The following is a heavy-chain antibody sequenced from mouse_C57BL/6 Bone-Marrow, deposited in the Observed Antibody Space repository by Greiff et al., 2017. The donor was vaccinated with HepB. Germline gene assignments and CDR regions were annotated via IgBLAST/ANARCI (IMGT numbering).Heavy chain of an antibody. Sequence: EVKLVESGGGLVQPGGSLSLSCAASGFTFTDYYMSWVRQPPGKALEWLGFIRNKANGYTTEYSASVKGRFTISRDNSQSILYLQMNALRAEDSATYYCVSYKTYWYFDVWGTGTTVTVSS. CDR2: IRNKANGYTT. CDR3: VSYKTYWYFDV. CDR1: GFTFTDYY. V-gene: IGHV7-3*01. J-gene: IGHJ1*03.